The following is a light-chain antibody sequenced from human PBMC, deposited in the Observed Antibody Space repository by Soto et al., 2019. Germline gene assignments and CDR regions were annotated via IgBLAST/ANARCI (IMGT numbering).Light chain of an antibody. CDR2: GAT. V-gene: IGKV3-15*01. CDR3: QQYNNWPPEYT. Sequence: EIVMTQSPATLSVSPGERATLSCRASQSVSSNLAWYQQKPGQAPRILIYGATTRATGIPARFSGSGSVTEFTLTISSLQSADFAVYYCQQYNNWPPEYTFVQGTKLEIK. CDR1: QSVSSN. J-gene: IGKJ2*01.